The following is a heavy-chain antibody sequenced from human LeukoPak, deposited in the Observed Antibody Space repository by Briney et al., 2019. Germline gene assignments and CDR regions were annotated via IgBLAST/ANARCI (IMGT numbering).Heavy chain of an antibody. CDR1: GFTFSSYE. V-gene: IGHV3-48*01. CDR2: ISSSSSTI. Sequence: GGSLRLSCGASGFTFSSYEMNWVRQAPGKGLEWGSYISSSSSTIYYAHSVKGRFTISRDNAKNSLYLQMNSLRAEDTAVYYCARVTVTFDYWGQGTLVTVSS. D-gene: IGHD4-23*01. J-gene: IGHJ4*02. CDR3: ARVTVTFDY.